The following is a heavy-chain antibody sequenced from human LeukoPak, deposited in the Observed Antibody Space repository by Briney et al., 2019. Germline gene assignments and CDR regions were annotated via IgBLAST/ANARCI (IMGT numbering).Heavy chain of an antibody. CDR2: IYPRDGST. CDR1: GYSFTSNY. Sequence: ASVKVSCKASGYSFTSNYIHWVRQAPGQGLEWMGMIYPRDGSTSYAQKFQGRVTVTRDTSTSTVHMELSGLRSEDTAVYYCARDQEGFDYWGQGTLVTVSS. CDR3: ARDQEGFDY. J-gene: IGHJ4*02. V-gene: IGHV1-46*01.